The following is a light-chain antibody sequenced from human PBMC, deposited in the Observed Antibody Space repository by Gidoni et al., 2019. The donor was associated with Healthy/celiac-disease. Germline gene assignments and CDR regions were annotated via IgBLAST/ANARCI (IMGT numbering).Light chain of an antibody. Sequence: EIVLTQSPGTLSLSPGERATLSCRASQSVSSSFLAWYQQKPGQSPRLLIFVASSRATGIPDRFSGGGSGTDFTLTISRLEPEDFAVYYCQQYGSSPPVYTFGQGTKLEIK. J-gene: IGKJ2*01. CDR3: QQYGSSPPVYT. CDR2: VAS. CDR1: QSVSSSF. V-gene: IGKV3-20*01.